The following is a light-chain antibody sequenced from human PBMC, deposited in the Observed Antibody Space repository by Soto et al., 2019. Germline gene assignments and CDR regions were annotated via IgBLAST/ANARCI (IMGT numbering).Light chain of an antibody. CDR3: QQYNKWPPIN. J-gene: IGKJ5*01. Sequence: EVVMTQSPAIPSVSPGERATPSSRASQNVGSRYLAWYQQKPGQAPRLLIYGASNRGTGIPDRFSGSGSGTDFTLTISSLQSEDFAIYYCQQYNKWPPINFGQGTRLEIK. CDR2: GAS. V-gene: IGKV3D-15*01. CDR1: QNVGSRY.